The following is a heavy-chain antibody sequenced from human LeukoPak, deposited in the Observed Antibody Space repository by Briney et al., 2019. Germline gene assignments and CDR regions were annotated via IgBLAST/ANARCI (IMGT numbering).Heavy chain of an antibody. J-gene: IGHJ4*02. V-gene: IGHV3-7*01. CDR3: ARDWFTAVAGYEGGDY. CDR1: GFPFIKYW. Sequence: PGGSLRLSCATSGFPFIKYWMSWVRQAPGKGPEWVANTKQDGSEKYYVDSVKGRFTVSRDNAKSSLYLQMNSLRAEDTAVYYCARDWFTAVAGYEGGDYWGQGTLVTVSS. D-gene: IGHD6-19*01. CDR2: TKQDGSEK.